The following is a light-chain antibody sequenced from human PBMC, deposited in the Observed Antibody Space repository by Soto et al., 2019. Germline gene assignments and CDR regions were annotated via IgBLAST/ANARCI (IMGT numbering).Light chain of an antibody. CDR1: EDVSDY. J-gene: IGKJ4*01. V-gene: IGKV1-27*01. Sequence: DIQMIQSPSSRSASVGDRVTITCRASEDVSDYLAWYQQKPGKLPNLLMSAASTLQSGVPSRFSGGGSGTDFTLPIPRLQPEDVATYYWQDYKSVPFTFGGGTKVDIK. CDR3: QDYKSVPFT. CDR2: AAS.